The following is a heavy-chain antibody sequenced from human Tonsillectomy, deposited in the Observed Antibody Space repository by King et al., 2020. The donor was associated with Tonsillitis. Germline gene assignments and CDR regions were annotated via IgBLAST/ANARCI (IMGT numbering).Heavy chain of an antibody. CDR3: AKDFETTGTTGWFDP. Sequence: VQLVESGGGVVQPGGSLRLSCAASGFTFSSYGMHWVRQAPGKGLEWVAFIRYDGSNKCYADSVKGRFTISRDNSKNTLYLQMNSLRAEDTAVYYCAKDFETTGTTGWFDPWGQGTLVTVSS. V-gene: IGHV3-30*02. J-gene: IGHJ5*02. CDR1: GFTFSSYG. D-gene: IGHD1-1*01. CDR2: IRYDGSNK.